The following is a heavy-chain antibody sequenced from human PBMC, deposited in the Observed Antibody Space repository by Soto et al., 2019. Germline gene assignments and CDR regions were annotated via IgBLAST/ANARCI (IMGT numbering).Heavy chain of an antibody. V-gene: IGHV4-31*03. CDR1: GGSISSGGYY. CDR3: ARVRDSGWYDDNGY. CDR2: IYYSGST. Sequence: LSLTCTVSGGSISSGGYYWSWIRQHPGKGLEWIGYIYYSGSTYYNPSLKSRVTISVDTSKNQFSLKLSSVTAADTAVYYCARVRDSGWYDDNGYWGQGTLVTVS. D-gene: IGHD6-19*01. J-gene: IGHJ4*02.